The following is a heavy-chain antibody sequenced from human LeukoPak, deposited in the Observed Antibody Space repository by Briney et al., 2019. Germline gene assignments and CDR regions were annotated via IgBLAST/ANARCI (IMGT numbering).Heavy chain of an antibody. CDR1: GGSFSGYY. CDR3: ARGYYYYDSNGPDY. V-gene: IGHV4-34*01. Sequence: SETLSLTCAVYGGSFSGYYWSWIRQPPGKGPEWIGEINHSGSTNYNPSLKSRVTISVDTSKNQFSLKLSSVTAADTAVYYCARGYYYYDSNGPDYWGQGTLVTVSS. CDR2: INHSGST. J-gene: IGHJ4*02. D-gene: IGHD3-22*01.